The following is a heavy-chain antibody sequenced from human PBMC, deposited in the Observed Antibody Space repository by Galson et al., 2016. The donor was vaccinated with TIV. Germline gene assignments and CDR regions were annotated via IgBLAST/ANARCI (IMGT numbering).Heavy chain of an antibody. CDR3: ARHGYDFWNGQDYFFYGMDV. J-gene: IGHJ6*02. Sequence: QSGAEVKKPGKSLKIACKTSGYKFSTYWMSWVRQMPGKGPEWVGHTYPGDSDTRYSPSFQGHVTISADKSIDTAYLQWGSLKASDSAIYYCARHGYDFWNGQDYFFYGMDVWGQGTTVIVSS. CDR2: TYPGDSDT. CDR1: GYKFSTYW. V-gene: IGHV5-51*01. D-gene: IGHD3-3*01.